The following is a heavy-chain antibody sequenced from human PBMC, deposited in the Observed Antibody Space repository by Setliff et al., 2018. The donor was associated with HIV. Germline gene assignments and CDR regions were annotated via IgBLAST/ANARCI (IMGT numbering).Heavy chain of an antibody. V-gene: IGHV3-11*05. Sequence: GGSLRLSCAASGFTFSDHYMTWIRQAPGKGLEWISFISSGRIYTNYADSVKGRFTISRDDAKNSLYLEMNSLRVEDTAVYYCARVGSSGPKHWGQGTLVTVSS. CDR2: ISSGRIYT. CDR3: ARVGSSGPKH. D-gene: IGHD6-19*01. J-gene: IGHJ1*01. CDR1: GFTFSDHY.